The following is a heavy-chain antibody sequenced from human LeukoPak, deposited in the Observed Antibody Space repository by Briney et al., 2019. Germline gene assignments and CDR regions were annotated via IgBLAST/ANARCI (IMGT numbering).Heavy chain of an antibody. CDR3: AKSLGSSSDY. J-gene: IGHJ4*02. D-gene: IGHD6-13*01. CDR2: INGDGSKK. CDR1: GFTFSSFW. V-gene: IGHV3-7*03. Sequence: PGGSLRLSCAASGFTFSSFWMTWVRQAPGEGLEWVANINGDGSKKTYVDSVKGRFTISRDNSKNTLYLQMNSLRAEDTAVYYCAKSLGSSSDYWGQGTLVTVSS.